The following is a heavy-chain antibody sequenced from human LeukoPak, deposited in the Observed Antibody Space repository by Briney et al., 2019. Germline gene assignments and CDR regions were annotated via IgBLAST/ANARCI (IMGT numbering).Heavy chain of an antibody. V-gene: IGHV1-69*01. D-gene: IGHD3-10*01. CDR1: GGTFSSYA. CDR2: IIPIFGTA. J-gene: IGHJ5*02. Sequence: GSSVKVSCKASGGTFSSYAISWVRQAPGQGLEWMGGIIPIFGTANYAQKFQGRVTITADESTSTAYMELSSLRSEDTAVYYCARGEQYYYGSTPYDWSWFDPWGQGTLVTVSS. CDR3: ARGEQYYYGSTPYDWSWFDP.